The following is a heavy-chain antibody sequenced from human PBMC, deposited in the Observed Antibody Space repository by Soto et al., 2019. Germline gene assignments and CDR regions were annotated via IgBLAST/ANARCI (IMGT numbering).Heavy chain of an antibody. CDR2: ISASGGTI. J-gene: IGHJ4*02. V-gene: IGHV3-23*01. D-gene: IGHD5-18*01. CDR1: GATFSSNA. Sequence: PGGSQRLSSVDSGATFSSNAMSWVRQAPGKGLEWVSGISASGGTIHQADYVKGRFTISRDNSKNTLYLQMNSLRVEDTAVYYCAKALRVADEGGYRNDYEVATYYFDYWGQGTLVTVSS. CDR3: AKALRVADEGGYRNDYEVATYYFDY.